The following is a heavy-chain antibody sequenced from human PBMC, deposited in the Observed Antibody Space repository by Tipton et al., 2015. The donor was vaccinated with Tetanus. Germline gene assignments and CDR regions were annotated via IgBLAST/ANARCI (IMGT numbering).Heavy chain of an antibody. Sequence: TLSLTCSVSGASISSGGYFWNWIRHRPGKGLEWIGYIYYSGSTFYNPSLKSRVTISVDTSNNQFSLRLSSVTAADTAVYYCARRLGPYTGDHFWHFDLWGRGTLVTVSS. V-gene: IGHV4-31*03. CDR1: GASISSGGYF. J-gene: IGHJ2*01. CDR3: ARRLGPYTGDHFWHFDL. D-gene: IGHD7-27*01. CDR2: IYYSGST.